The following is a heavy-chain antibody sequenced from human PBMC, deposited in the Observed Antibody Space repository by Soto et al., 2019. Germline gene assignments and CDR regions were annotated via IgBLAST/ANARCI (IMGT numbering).Heavy chain of an antibody. CDR3: ATRAHDYGDPAYFDY. V-gene: IGHV1-18*01. CDR2: ISAYNGNT. D-gene: IGHD4-17*01. CDR1: GYSFTIYG. J-gene: IGHJ4*02. Sequence: GASVKVSCKASGYSFTIYGISLVRQAPGQGLEWMGWISAYNGNTNYAQKLQGRVTMTTDTSTSTAYMELRSLRSDDTAVYYCATRAHDYGDPAYFDYWGQGTLVTVSS.